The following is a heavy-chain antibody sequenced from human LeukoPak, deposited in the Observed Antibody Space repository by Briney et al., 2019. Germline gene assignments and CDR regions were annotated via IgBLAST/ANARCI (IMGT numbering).Heavy chain of an antibody. CDR3: AKDLLTGILVY. J-gene: IGHJ4*02. CDR1: GFTVSSNY. Sequence: GGSLRLSCAASGFTVSSNYMSWVRQAPGKGLEWVSAISGSGGSTYYADSVKGRFTISRDNSKNTLYLQMNSLRAEDTAVYYCAKDLLTGILVYWGQGTLVTDSS. CDR2: ISGSGGST. D-gene: IGHD2-21*02. V-gene: IGHV3-23*01.